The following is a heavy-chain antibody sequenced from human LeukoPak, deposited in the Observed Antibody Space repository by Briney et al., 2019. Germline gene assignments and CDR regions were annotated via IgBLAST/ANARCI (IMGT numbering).Heavy chain of an antibody. CDR2: IIPIFGTA. CDR1: GGTFSSYA. D-gene: IGHD6-19*01. Sequence: ASVKVSCKASGGTFSSYAISWVRQAPGQGLEWMGGIIPIFGTANCAQKFQGRVTITADKSTSTAYMELSSLRSEDTAVYYCARDGGVGQWLVPYYYYYMDVWGKGTTVTVSS. CDR3: ARDGGVGQWLVPYYYYYMDV. J-gene: IGHJ6*03. V-gene: IGHV1-69*06.